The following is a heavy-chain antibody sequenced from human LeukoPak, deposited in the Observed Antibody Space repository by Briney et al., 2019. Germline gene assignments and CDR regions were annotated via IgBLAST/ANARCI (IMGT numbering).Heavy chain of an antibody. CDR2: ISYDGSNK. CDR3: ARVRYSPDY. D-gene: IGHD6-13*01. CDR1: GFTFSSYA. V-gene: IGHV3-30*04. Sequence: PGRSLRLSCAASGFTFSSYAMHWVRQAPGKGLEWVAVISYDGSNKYYADSVKGRFTISRDNSKNTPYLQMNSLRAEDTAVYYCARVRYSPDYWGQGTLVTVSS. J-gene: IGHJ4*02.